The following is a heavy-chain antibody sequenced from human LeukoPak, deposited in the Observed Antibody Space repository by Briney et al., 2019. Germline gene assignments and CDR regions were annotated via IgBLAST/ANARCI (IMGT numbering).Heavy chain of an antibody. Sequence: GGSLRLSCAASGFTFNDYAMHWVRQAPGKGLEWDSLISGDGGSAYYADSVQGRFTISRDNSKNSLYLQMNSLRTEDTALYYCAKALPGRLYYFDYWGQGTLVTVSS. J-gene: IGHJ4*02. CDR2: ISGDGGSA. CDR1: GFTFNDYA. CDR3: AKALPGRLYYFDY. V-gene: IGHV3-43*02. D-gene: IGHD6-19*01.